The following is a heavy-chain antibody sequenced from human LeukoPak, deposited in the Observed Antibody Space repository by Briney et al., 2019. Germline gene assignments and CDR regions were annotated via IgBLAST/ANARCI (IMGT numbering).Heavy chain of an antibody. J-gene: IGHJ4*02. Sequence: PGGSLRLSCAASGFSFSSYGMHWVRQAPGKGLEWVAVIWYDGSNKYYADSVKGRFTISRDNSKNTLYLQMNSLRAEDTALYYCARDLGWRSGYYSDYWGQGTLVTVSS. CDR3: ARDLGWRSGYYSDY. CDR2: IWYDGSNK. V-gene: IGHV3-33*01. CDR1: GFSFSSYG. D-gene: IGHD3-22*01.